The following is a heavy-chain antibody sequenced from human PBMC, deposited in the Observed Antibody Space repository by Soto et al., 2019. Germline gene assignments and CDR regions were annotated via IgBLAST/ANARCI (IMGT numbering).Heavy chain of an antibody. Sequence: GAPVKASCKACGYTLTDYYLHWLRQATGHGLEWMGWINPNSGATNYAHNFQGRVTMTRDTSIRAAYMELSRLSSDDTAVYYCAKDQGGYMVSGMDVWGQGTTVTVSS. CDR2: INPNSGAT. V-gene: IGHV1-2*02. CDR3: AKDQGGYMVSGMDV. J-gene: IGHJ6*02. D-gene: IGHD2-2*02. CDR1: GYTLTDYY.